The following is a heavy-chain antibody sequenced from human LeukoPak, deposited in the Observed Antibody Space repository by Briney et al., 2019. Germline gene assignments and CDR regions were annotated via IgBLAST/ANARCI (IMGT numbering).Heavy chain of an antibody. CDR3: ARRKLGTRTIAAAGPLDY. J-gene: IGHJ4*02. D-gene: IGHD6-13*01. CDR1: AFTFSNYW. CDR2: ISTSGGST. V-gene: IGHV3-23*01. Sequence: PGGSLRLSCAASAFTFSNYWMSWVRQAPGKGLEWVSAISTSGGSTYHADSVKGRFTISRDNSKNTLYLQMNSLRAEDTAVYYCARRKLGTRTIAAAGPLDYWGQGTLVTVSS.